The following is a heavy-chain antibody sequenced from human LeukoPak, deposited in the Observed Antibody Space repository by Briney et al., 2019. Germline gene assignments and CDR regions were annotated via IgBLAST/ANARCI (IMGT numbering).Heavy chain of an antibody. CDR1: GGTFSSYA. V-gene: IGHV1-69*05. CDR3: ARALYYYDSSGYYPGNFQH. J-gene: IGHJ1*01. Sequence: SVKVSCKASGGTFSSYAISWVRQAPGQGLEWMGRIIPIFGTANYAQKFQGRVTITTDESTSTAYMELSSLRSEDAAVYYCARALYYYDSSGYYPGNFQHWGQGTLVTVSS. D-gene: IGHD3-22*01. CDR2: IIPIFGTA.